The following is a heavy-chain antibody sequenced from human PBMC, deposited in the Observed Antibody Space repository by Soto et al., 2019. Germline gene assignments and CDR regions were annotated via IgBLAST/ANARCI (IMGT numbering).Heavy chain of an antibody. D-gene: IGHD6-6*01. CDR3: AKGGSSSARYFDT. Sequence: QVQLVESGGGVVQPGRSLRLSCAASGFTFSGYGMHWVRQAPGQGLEWVAVISFEGSEKYYANSVEGRFTISRDNSKNTLVLQMNSLRAEDTAVYYCAKGGSSSARYFDTWGQGTLVTVSS. V-gene: IGHV3-30*18. J-gene: IGHJ5*02. CDR2: ISFEGSEK. CDR1: GFTFSGYG.